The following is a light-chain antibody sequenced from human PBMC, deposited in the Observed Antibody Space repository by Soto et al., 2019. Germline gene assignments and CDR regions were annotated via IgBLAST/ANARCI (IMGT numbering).Light chain of an antibody. J-gene: IGLJ1*01. CDR3: SSYTSSSTPCV. Sequence: QPVLTQPASVSGSPGQSITISCTATSSDVGGYNYVSWYQQHPGKAPKLMIYDVSNRPSGVSNRFSGSKSGNTASLTISGLQAEDEADYYCSSYTSSSTPCVFGTGTKLTVL. CDR1: SSDVGGYNY. V-gene: IGLV2-14*01. CDR2: DVS.